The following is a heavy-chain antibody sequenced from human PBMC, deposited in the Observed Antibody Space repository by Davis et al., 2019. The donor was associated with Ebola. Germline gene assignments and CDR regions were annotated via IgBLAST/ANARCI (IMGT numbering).Heavy chain of an antibody. J-gene: IGHJ4*02. Sequence: PGGSLRLSCTVSGGSISSYYWSWIRQPPGKGLEWIGYIYYSGSTNYNPSLKSRVTISVDTSKNQFSLKLSSVTAADTAVYYCARDPHYYDSSGYYDSFGHYWGQGTLVTVSS. CDR2: IYYSGST. V-gene: IGHV4-59*12. CDR1: GGSISSYY. CDR3: ARDPHYYDSSGYYDSFGHY. D-gene: IGHD3-22*01.